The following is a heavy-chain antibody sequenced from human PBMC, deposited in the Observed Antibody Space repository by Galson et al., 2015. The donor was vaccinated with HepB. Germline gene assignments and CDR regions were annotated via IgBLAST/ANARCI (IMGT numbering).Heavy chain of an antibody. Sequence: SLRLSCAASGFTFDDYAMHWVRQAPGKGLEWVSLISWDGGSTYYADSVKGRFTISRDNSKNSLYLQMNSLRAEDTAVYYCARDGPYDSHAFDIWGQGTMVTVPS. CDR3: ARDGPYDSHAFDI. CDR2: ISWDGGST. V-gene: IGHV3-43D*03. D-gene: IGHD3-22*01. CDR1: GFTFDDYA. J-gene: IGHJ3*02.